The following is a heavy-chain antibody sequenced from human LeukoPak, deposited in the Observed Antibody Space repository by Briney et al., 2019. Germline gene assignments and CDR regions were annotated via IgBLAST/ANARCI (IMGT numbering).Heavy chain of an antibody. CDR1: GFTFSSNV. Sequence: PGGSLRLSCAASGFTFSSNVMSWVRQAPGKGLEWVSGISGSSGSIYYADSVKGRFTISRDNSKNTLYLQMNSLRAEDTAVYYCAKGTKVVGASAFDIWGQGTMVTVSS. V-gene: IGHV3-23*01. CDR3: AKGTKVVGASAFDI. J-gene: IGHJ3*02. D-gene: IGHD1-26*01. CDR2: ISGSSGSI.